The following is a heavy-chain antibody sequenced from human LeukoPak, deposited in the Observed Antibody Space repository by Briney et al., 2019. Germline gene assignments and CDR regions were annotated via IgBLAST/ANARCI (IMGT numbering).Heavy chain of an antibody. CDR1: GFTFSTYG. CDR2: ISGSGDYT. Sequence: PGGSVRLSCAASGFTFSTYGMSWVRQAPGKGLEWVSAISGSGDYTYYADSVKGRFTIPRDNAKNSLYLQMNSLRAEDTAVYYCARARIAAAGTVRGVFDYWGQGTLVTVSS. CDR3: ARARIAAAGTVRGVFDY. D-gene: IGHD6-13*01. J-gene: IGHJ4*02. V-gene: IGHV3-23*01.